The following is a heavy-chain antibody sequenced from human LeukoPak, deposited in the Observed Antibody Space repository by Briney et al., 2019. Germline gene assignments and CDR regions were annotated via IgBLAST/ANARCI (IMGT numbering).Heavy chain of an antibody. V-gene: IGHV4-4*07. CDR3: ARDPTTVTTIFNS. CDR2: IYPGESIYASENT. CDR1: GVSISAYY. J-gene: IGHJ4*02. D-gene: IGHD4-17*01. Sequence: SETLSLTCSVSGVSISAYYWSWIRQPAGKGLEWIGRIYPGESIYASENTNYNPSLKSRVSMSGDTSKNQVSLKLRSVTAADTAVYYCARDPTTVTTIFNSWGQGTLVTVSS.